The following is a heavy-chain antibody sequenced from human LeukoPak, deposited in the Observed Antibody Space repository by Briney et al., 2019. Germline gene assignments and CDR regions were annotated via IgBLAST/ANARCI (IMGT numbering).Heavy chain of an antibody. CDR3: AKHGFGVPEGY. CDR1: GFTVSSNS. V-gene: IGHV3-53*01. CDR2: IYSGGST. D-gene: IGHD3-10*01. Sequence: GGSLRLSCTISGFTVSSNSMSSVRQAPGKGLEWVPVIYSGGSTYYADSVQGRFTIFRENCKNTLSLQMKSLRVEDTAVYYCAKHGFGVPEGYWGQGTLVTVSS. J-gene: IGHJ4*02.